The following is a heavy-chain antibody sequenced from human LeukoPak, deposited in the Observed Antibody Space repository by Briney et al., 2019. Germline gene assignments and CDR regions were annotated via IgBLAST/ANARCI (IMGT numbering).Heavy chain of an antibody. CDR2: IYTSGST. D-gene: IGHD3-22*01. CDR1: GGSISSYY. V-gene: IGHV4-4*09. J-gene: IGHJ3*02. CDR3: ARNYYDSSGSSAFDI. Sequence: PSETLSLTCTVPGGSISSYYWSWIRQPPGKGLEWIGYIYTSGSTNYNPSLKSRVTISVDTSKNQFSLKLSSVTAADTAVYYCARNYYDSSGSSAFDIWGQGTMVTVSS.